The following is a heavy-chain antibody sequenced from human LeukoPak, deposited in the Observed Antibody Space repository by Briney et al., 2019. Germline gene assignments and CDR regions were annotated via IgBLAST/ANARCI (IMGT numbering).Heavy chain of an antibody. CDR3: ARQGGGCSFDY. V-gene: IGHV4-59*08. CDR2: IYYSGST. Sequence: ASETLSLTCTVSGGSISSYYWSWIRQPPGKGLEWIGYIYYSGSTNYNPSLKSRVTISVDTSKNQFSLKLSSVTAADTAVYYCARQGGGCSFDYWGQGALVTVSS. J-gene: IGHJ4*02. CDR1: GGSISSYY. D-gene: IGHD2-21*01.